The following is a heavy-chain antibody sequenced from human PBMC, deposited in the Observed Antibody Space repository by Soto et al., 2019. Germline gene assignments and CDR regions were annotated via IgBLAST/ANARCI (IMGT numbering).Heavy chain of an antibody. D-gene: IGHD2-8*01. CDR2: INPNSGGT. J-gene: IGHJ4*02. CDR3: AREGHCTNGVCYTGSTSDY. Sequence: ASVKVSCKASGYTFTGYYMHWVRQAPGQGLEWMGWINPNSGGTNYAQKFQGWVTMTRDTSISTAYMELSRLRSDDTAVYYCAREGHCTNGVCYTGSTSDYRGQGTLVTVST. CDR1: GYTFTGYY. V-gene: IGHV1-2*04.